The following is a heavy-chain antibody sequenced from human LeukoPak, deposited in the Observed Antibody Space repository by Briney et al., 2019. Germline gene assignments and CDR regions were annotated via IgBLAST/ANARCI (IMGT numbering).Heavy chain of an antibody. D-gene: IGHD3-10*01. CDR1: GFTFSNYA. CDR3: AKDRTGTYTLDY. J-gene: IGHJ4*02. Sequence: PGRSLRLSCAATGFTFSNYAIHWGRQAPGKGLEWVAFISDDGSRQHYADSVKGRFTISRDNSKNTLNLQMSSLRAEDTAVYYCAKDRTGTYTLDYWGQGTLVTVSS. V-gene: IGHV3-30-3*01. CDR2: ISDDGSRQ.